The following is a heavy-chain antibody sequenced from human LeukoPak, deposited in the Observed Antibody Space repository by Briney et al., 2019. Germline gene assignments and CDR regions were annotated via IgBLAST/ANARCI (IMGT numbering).Heavy chain of an antibody. Sequence: PGGSLRLSCAASGFTFSDYYMSWVRQAPGKGLEWVSYISSSGSTIYYADSGKGRFTISRDNAKNSLYMQMNSLRAEDTAVYYCAKALPPRWSGYDTTNVRGDSSMDVWGKGTTVTVSS. CDR2: ISSSGSTI. CDR3: AKALPPRWSGYDTTNVRGDSSMDV. CDR1: GFTFSDYY. D-gene: IGHD3-3*01. V-gene: IGHV3-11*01. J-gene: IGHJ6*03.